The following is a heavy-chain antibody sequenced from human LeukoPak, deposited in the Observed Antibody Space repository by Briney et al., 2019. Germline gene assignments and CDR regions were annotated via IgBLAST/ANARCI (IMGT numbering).Heavy chain of an antibody. D-gene: IGHD3-22*01. CDR3: ARGVEDYYDSSGYGY. J-gene: IGHJ4*02. Sequence: SETLSLTCTVSGGSISSGDYYWSWIRQPPGKGLEWIGYIYYSGSTNYNPSLKSRVTISVDTSKNQFSLKLSSVTAADTAVYYCARGVEDYYDSSGYGYWGQGTLVTVSS. CDR1: GGSISSGDYY. CDR2: IYYSGST. V-gene: IGHV4-61*08.